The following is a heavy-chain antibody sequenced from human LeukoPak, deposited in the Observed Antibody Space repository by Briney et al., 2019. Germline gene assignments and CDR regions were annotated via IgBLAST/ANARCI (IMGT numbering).Heavy chain of an antibody. J-gene: IGHJ1*01. CDR3: AKSTSSTVTTAEYFQH. D-gene: IGHD4-17*01. CDR1: GFTFDDYA. Sequence: GRSLRLSCAASGFTFDDYAMHWVRQAPGKGLEWVSGISWNSGSIGYADSVKGRFTISRDNAKNSLYLQMNSLRAEDTALYYCAKSTSSTVTTAEYFQHWGQGTLVTVSS. CDR2: ISWNSGSI. V-gene: IGHV3-9*01.